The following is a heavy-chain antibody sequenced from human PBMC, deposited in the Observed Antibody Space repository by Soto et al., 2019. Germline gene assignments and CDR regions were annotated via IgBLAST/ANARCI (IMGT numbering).Heavy chain of an antibody. V-gene: IGHV4-34*01. CDR1: SGSLRGYY. CDR2: INHSGST. Sequence: PSETLRQSCSAGSGSLRGYYVTRIRQPPKTGLEWIGEINHSGSTNYNPSLKSRVTISVDTSKNQFSLKLTSVTAADTAVYYCARDKITGLFDYWGQGTLVTVSS. D-gene: IGHD2-8*02. J-gene: IGHJ4*02. CDR3: ARDKITGLFDY.